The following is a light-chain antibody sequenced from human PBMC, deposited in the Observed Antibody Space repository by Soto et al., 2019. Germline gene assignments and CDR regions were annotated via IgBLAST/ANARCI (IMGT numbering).Light chain of an antibody. Sequence: DIQLTQSPSFLSASVGDRVTITCRASRDTSTNLAWYQQKPGTAPKLLIYSAFTLQSGVPSRFSGGGSGTEFTLTICSLQPEDFATYYCQHLNSYPPTFGGGTKVEIK. J-gene: IGKJ4*01. CDR1: RDTSTN. CDR2: SAF. V-gene: IGKV1-9*01. CDR3: QHLNSYPPT.